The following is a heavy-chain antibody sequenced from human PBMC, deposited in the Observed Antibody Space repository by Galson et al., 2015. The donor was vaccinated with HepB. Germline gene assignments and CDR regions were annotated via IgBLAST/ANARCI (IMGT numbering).Heavy chain of an antibody. J-gene: IGHJ6*03. CDR3: AREGQLTAFDYPYYYMDV. CDR1: GFTFSSYS. Sequence: SLRLSCAVSGFTFSSYSMSWVRQAPGKGLEWVSSIGSSSTDIYYADSVKGRFTVSRDNAKNSLYLQMNSLRAEDAAAYYCAREGQLTAFDYPYYYMDVWGNGTTVTVSS. CDR2: IGSSSTDI. V-gene: IGHV3-21*01. D-gene: IGHD5-18*01.